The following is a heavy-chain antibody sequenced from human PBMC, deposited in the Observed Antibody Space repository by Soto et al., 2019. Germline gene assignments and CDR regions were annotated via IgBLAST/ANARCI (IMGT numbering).Heavy chain of an antibody. CDR2: INPNSGGT. J-gene: IGHJ6*02. V-gene: IGHV1-2*02. CDR1: GYTFTSYY. Sequence: ASVKVSCKASGYTFTSYYMHWVRQAPGQGLEWMGWINPNSGGTNYAQKFQGRVTMTRDASISTAYMELSRLRSDDTAVYYCARGLPDADYYYYGMDVWGQGTTVTVYS. CDR3: ARGLPDADYYYYGMDV. D-gene: IGHD2-2*01.